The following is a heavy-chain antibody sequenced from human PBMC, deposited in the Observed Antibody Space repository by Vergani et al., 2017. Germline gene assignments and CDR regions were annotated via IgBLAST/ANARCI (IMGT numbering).Heavy chain of an antibody. V-gene: IGHV1-69*06. CDR3: ARDFTGIAAGNYYYYYGMDV. D-gene: IGHD6-13*01. CDR1: GGTFSSYA. Sequence: QVQLVQSGAEVKKPGSSVKVSCKASGGTFSSYAISWVRQAPGQGLEWMGGIIPIFGTANYAQKFQGRVPITADKSTSTAYMELSSLRSEDTAVYYCARDFTGIAAGNYYYYYGMDVWGQGTTVTVSS. J-gene: IGHJ6*02. CDR2: IIPIFGTA.